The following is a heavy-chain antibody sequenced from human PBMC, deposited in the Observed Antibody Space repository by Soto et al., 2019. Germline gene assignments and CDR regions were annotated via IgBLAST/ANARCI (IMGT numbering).Heavy chain of an antibody. V-gene: IGHV1-69*01. CDR1: GGTFSSYA. CDR2: IIPIFGTA. CDR3: ARTGGGGSGSYYTNDYGMDV. Sequence: QVQLVQSGAEVKKPGSSVKVSCKASGGTFSSYAISWVRQAPGQGLEWMGGIIPIFGTANYAQKFQGRVTITADESTSKAYMELSSLRSEDTAVYYCARTGGGGSGSYYTNDYGMDVWGQGTTVTVSS. J-gene: IGHJ6*02. D-gene: IGHD3-10*01.